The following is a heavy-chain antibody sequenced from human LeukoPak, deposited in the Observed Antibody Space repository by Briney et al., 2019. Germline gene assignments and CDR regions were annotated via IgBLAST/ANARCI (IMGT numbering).Heavy chain of an antibody. CDR1: GYTFTSYG. V-gene: IGHV1-18*01. CDR2: ISAYNGNT. CDR3: ARDVVAAAGTPLSY. Sequence: ASVKASCKASGYTFTSYGISWVRQAPGQGLEWMGWISAYNGNTNYAQKLQGRVTMTTDTSTSTAYMELRSLRSDDTAVYYCARDVVAAAGTPLSYWGQGTLVTVSS. D-gene: IGHD6-13*01. J-gene: IGHJ4*02.